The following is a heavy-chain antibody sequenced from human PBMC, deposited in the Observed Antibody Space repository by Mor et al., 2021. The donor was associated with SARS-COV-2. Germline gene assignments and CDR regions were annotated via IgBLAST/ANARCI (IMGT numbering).Heavy chain of an antibody. Sequence: NPSLKSRVTISVDTSKNQFSLKLSSVTAADTAVYYCARLHPPIAAAGRGWFDPWGQGTLVT. CDR3: ARLHPPIAAAGRGWFDP. J-gene: IGHJ5*02. D-gene: IGHD6-13*01. V-gene: IGHV4-34*13.